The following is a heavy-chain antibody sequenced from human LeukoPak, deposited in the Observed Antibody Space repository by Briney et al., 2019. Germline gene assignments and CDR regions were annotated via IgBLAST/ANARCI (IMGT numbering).Heavy chain of an antibody. J-gene: IGHJ6*03. CDR2: IYTSGST. Sequence: KASETLSLTCTVSGGSISSGSYYWSWIRQPAGKGLEWIGRIYTSGSTNYNPSLKSRVTISVDTSKNQFSLKLSSVTAADTAVYYCARLASRGSPSSTYYYYMDVWGKGTTVTVSS. CDR3: ARLASRGSPSSTYYYYMDV. CDR1: GGSISSGSYY. V-gene: IGHV4-61*02. D-gene: IGHD3-16*01.